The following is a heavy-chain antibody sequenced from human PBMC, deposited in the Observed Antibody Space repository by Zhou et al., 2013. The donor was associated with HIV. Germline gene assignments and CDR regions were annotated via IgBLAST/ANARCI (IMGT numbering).Heavy chain of an antibody. V-gene: IGHV4-59*03. Sequence: QVQLQESGPGLVKPSETLSLTCTVSGGSISSHFWGWIRQPPGKELEWIGHIYYSGSSDYNPSLRNRVTISVDPSKNQFSLNLTSVTAADTALYYCVRQERGWTVGDFLFAFDKWAKGQRSPSLQ. CDR1: GGSISSHF. D-gene: IGHD2-21*01. CDR2: IYYSGSS. CDR3: VRQERGWTVGDFLFAFDK. J-gene: IGHJ3*02.